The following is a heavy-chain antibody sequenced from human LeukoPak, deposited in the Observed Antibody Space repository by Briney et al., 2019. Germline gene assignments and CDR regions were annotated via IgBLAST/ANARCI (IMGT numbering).Heavy chain of an antibody. V-gene: IGHV4-59*08. CDR2: IHYSGIT. D-gene: IGHD1-26*01. CDR3: ARHSSGRVGFDY. CDR1: GHSISTYY. J-gene: IGHJ4*02. Sequence: SETLSLTCIVSGHSISTYYCNCIRQPPGKGLEWIGYIHYSGITDYNPSLESRVTISLDTSKNQCSLKLSSVTAADTAVYYCARHSSGRVGFDYWGQGSLVSVSS.